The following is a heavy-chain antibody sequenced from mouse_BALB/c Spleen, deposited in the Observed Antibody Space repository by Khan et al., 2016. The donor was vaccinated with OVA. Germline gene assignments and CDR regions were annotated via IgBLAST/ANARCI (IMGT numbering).Heavy chain of an antibody. Sequence: EVELVESGGGLVKPGGSLKLSCAASGFTFSGYAMSWVRQTPEKRLEWVAEISRSGSKTYYPDTVTGRVTISRDNAKKTLYLEMSSLRSEDTAMYYCARDRYYGSSPDWFAYWGQGTLVTVSA. D-gene: IGHD1-1*01. J-gene: IGHJ3*01. CDR1: GFTFSGYA. V-gene: IGHV5-9-4*01. CDR3: ARDRYYGSSPDWFAY. CDR2: ISRSGSKT.